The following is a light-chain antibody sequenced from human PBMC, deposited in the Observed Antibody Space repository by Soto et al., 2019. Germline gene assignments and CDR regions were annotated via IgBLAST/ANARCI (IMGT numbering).Light chain of an antibody. J-gene: IGKJ1*01. V-gene: IGKV1-39*01. CDR1: QSIRNY. Sequence: DIQMTQSPSSLSASVGDRVTISCRASQSIRNYVSWYQQKPGTAPKLLIRAASTLQRGVPSRLSGSGSGTDFTITISSLQIEDFATYFCQQPDSTPQTFGQGTNVEI. CDR2: AAS. CDR3: QQPDSTPQT.